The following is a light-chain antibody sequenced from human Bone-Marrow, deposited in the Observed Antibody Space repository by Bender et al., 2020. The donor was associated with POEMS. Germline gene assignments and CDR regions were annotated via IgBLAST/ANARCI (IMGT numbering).Light chain of an antibody. V-gene: IGLV2-23*01. CDR1: TSNIGSYKL. CDR2: DAT. Sequence: QSALTQPASVFGSPGQSITISCTGSTSNIGSYKLISCNQQLPGKAPTVVIYDATKRPSGVSDRFSGSRSGNSASLTISGLQAEDEADYYCCSYTGGNSIFGGGTRLTVL. CDR3: CSYTGGNSI. J-gene: IGLJ2*01.